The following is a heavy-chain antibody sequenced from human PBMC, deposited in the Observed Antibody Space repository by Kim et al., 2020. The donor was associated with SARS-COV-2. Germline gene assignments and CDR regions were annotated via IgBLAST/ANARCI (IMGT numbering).Heavy chain of an antibody. Sequence: ASVKVSCKASGYTFTNYAIHWVRQAPGQGLEWVGWINTHTRDPGYAQGFTGRFVFSLDTSISTAYLQINSLKTEDSAVYYCARDGGTGWSRLVWVQGTTV. CDR3: ARDGGTGWSRLV. D-gene: IGHD6-19*01. V-gene: IGHV7-4-1*02. CDR2: INTHTRDP. CDR1: GYTFTNYA. J-gene: IGHJ6*02.